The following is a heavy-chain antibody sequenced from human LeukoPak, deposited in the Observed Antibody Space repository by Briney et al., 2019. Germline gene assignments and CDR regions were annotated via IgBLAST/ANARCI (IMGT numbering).Heavy chain of an antibody. CDR2: IYNSGST. D-gene: IGHD1-26*01. V-gene: IGHV4-59*08. Sequence: SGTLSLTCTGSGGTISSYYWSWIRQPPGKGLEGVGDIYNSGSTNYKPSLKSRVTISEDTSKNKFYLKLSYVRAADTAVYYCARTIVGARGLAFDIWGQGTMVTVSS. J-gene: IGHJ3*02. CDR1: GGTISSYY. CDR3: ARTIVGARGLAFDI.